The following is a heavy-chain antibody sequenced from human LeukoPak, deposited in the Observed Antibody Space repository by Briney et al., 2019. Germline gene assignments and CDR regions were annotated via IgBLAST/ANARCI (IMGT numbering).Heavy chain of an antibody. CDR3: ARDTRSYDTSGYYYFDY. V-gene: IGHV4-59*01. D-gene: IGHD3-22*01. J-gene: IGHJ4*02. Sequence: SETLSLTCSVSGASTTSYYWNWIRQAPGKGLEWIGYIYSDGTTSYSPSLRSRVTISIDTSRNQFSLRLSSVTAADAAVYYCARDTRSYDTSGYYYFDYWGQGALVTVSS. CDR1: GASTTSYY. CDR2: IYSDGTT.